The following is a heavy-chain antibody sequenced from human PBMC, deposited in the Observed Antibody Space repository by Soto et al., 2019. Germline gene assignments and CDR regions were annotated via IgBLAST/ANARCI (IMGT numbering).Heavy chain of an antibody. CDR3: ARESGTMVRGVMMGWFDP. CDR1: GFTFSSYG. D-gene: IGHD3-10*01. V-gene: IGHV3-33*01. J-gene: IGHJ5*02. Sequence: QVQLVESGGGVVQPGRSLRLSCAASGFTFSSYGMHWVRQAPGKGLEWVAVIWYDGSNKYYADSVKGRFTISRDNSKNTLYLQMTGLRAEDTAGYYGARESGTMVRGVMMGWFDPWGQGTLVTFSA. CDR2: IWYDGSNK.